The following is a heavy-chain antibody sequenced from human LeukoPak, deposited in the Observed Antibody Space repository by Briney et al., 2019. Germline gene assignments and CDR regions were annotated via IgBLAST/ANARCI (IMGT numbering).Heavy chain of an antibody. V-gene: IGHV1-46*01. CDR3: ARDVVPAAQTRYYYYGMDV. J-gene: IGHJ6*02. CDR2: INPSGGST. CDR1: GYTFTSYY. D-gene: IGHD2-2*01. Sequence: ASVKVSCKASGYTFTSYYMHWVRQAPGQGLEWMGIINPSGGSTSYAQKFQGRVTMTRDTSTSTVYMELSSLRSEDTAVYYCARDVVPAAQTRYYYYGMDVWGQGTTVTVSS.